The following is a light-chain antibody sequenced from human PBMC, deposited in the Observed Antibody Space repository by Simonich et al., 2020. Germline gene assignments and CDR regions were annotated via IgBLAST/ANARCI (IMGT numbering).Light chain of an antibody. CDR3: QAWDSSMWV. Sequence: SYELTQPPSVSVSPGQTASITCSGDKLGDKYACWYQQKPGQSPVLVIYQDSKRPTAIPERFSGSNSGNTATLTISGTQAMDEADYYCQAWDSSMWVFGGGTKLTVL. CDR2: QDS. J-gene: IGLJ3*02. CDR1: KLGDKY. V-gene: IGLV3-1*01.